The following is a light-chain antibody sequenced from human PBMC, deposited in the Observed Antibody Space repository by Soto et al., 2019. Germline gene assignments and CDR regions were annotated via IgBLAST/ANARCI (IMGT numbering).Light chain of an antibody. CDR3: QQYRSWPRT. J-gene: IGKJ1*01. Sequence: EILLTQSPATLSVSPGETATLSFRASQNVLSDLAWYQQKPGQAPRLLVYGATTRATDAPAKFRGSGSGTEFSLTISSLQSEDFATYYCQQYRSWPRTFGQGTKVDIK. V-gene: IGKV3-15*01. CDR2: GAT. CDR1: QNVLSD.